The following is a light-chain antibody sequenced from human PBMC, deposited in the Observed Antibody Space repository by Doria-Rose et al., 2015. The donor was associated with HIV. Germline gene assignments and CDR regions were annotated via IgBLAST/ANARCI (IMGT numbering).Light chain of an antibody. Sequence: VLTQSPESLGMSLGERATLNCKSNQSLLYTSKNYLAWYQQKPGQPPKLLIYWASTRQSGVPARFSGSGSGTDFTLTISSLEAEDMAVYYCQQYYDTPSFGPGTTVDIK. CDR2: WAS. CDR1: QSLLYTSKNY. J-gene: IGKJ3*01. V-gene: IGKV4-1*01. CDR3: QQYYDTPS.